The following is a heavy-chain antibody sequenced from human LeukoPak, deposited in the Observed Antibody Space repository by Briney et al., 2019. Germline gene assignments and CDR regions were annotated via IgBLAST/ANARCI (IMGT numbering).Heavy chain of an antibody. V-gene: IGHV4-39*01. D-gene: IGHD3-22*01. CDR3: ARHKYYYDSSGYHYPYCDH. CDR2: ISYSGRT. J-gene: IGHJ4*02. Sequence: SETLSLTCNVSGDSITSSTYYWGWIRQPPGKGLEWIGTISYSGRTFYNPSLRSRVTISVDTSKIQFSLRLSSVTAADTAPYYCARHKYYYDSSGYHYPYCDHWGQGTLVTVSS. CDR1: GDSITSSTYY.